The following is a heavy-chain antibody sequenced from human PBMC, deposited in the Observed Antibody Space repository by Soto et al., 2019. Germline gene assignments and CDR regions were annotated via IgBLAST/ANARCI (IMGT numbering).Heavy chain of an antibody. D-gene: IGHD2-8*02. V-gene: IGHV4-59*01. J-gene: IGHJ6*02. CDR3: ARVRYGLGVYYYYYGMDV. CDR2: IFNSGRT. Sequence: QVQLQESGPGLVKPSETLSLTCTVSGGSISTYYWSWIRQPPGKGLEWIGYIFNSGRTNYNPSLKSRVTISLDTSKNHFSLRLRSVTAADTAVYYCARVRYGLGVYYYYYGMDVWGQGTTVTVSS. CDR1: GGSISTYY.